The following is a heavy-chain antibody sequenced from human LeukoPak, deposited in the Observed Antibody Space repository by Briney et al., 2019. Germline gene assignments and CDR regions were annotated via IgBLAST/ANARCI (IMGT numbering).Heavy chain of an antibody. Sequence: ASVKVSCKASGYTFTSYGISWVRQAPGQGLEWMGWISAYNGNTNYAQKLQGRVIMTTDTSTSTAYMELRSLRSDDTAVYYCARLIAVAGTLDYWGQGTLVTVSS. CDR3: ARLIAVAGTLDY. J-gene: IGHJ4*02. V-gene: IGHV1-18*01. D-gene: IGHD6-19*01. CDR1: GYTFTSYG. CDR2: ISAYNGNT.